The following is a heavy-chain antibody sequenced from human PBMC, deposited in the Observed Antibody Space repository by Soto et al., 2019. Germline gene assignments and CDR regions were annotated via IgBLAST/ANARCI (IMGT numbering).Heavy chain of an antibody. V-gene: IGHV3-23*01. CDR1: GFTVCSYA. CDR3: AKGPDKYFDWLSFEY. CDR2: ISGSGGST. Sequence: PGGSLRLSCEASGFTVCSYAISWVRQAPGKGLEWVSAISGSGGSTYYADSVKGRFTISRDNSKNKLYLQMNSLRAEDTAVYYCAKGPDKYFDWLSFEYWGQGTLVTVSS. J-gene: IGHJ4*02. D-gene: IGHD3-9*01.